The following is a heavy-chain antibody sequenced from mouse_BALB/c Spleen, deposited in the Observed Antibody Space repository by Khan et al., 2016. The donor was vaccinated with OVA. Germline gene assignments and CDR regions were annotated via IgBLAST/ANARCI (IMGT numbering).Heavy chain of an antibody. CDR1: GYSFTSYY. Sequence: VQLKQSGPELMKPGASVKISCKASGYSFTSYYIHWVIQSHGKSLEWIGYIDPFSGDTTYNKKFKGRATLTVDKSSSTAYIHLSNLTSEDSAVYYCTRHGYVAWFTYWGQGTLVTVSA. D-gene: IGHD2-2*01. V-gene: IGHV1-31*01. CDR3: TRHGYVAWFTY. J-gene: IGHJ3*01. CDR2: IDPFSGDT.